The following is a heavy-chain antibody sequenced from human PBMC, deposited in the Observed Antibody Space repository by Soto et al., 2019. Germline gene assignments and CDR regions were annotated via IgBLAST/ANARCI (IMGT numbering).Heavy chain of an antibody. D-gene: IGHD1-1*01. J-gene: IGHJ4*02. V-gene: IGHV3-30*03. Sequence: QVQLVESGGGVVQPGRSLRLSCAASGFTFSSYGMHWVRQAPGKGLEWVAVISYDGSNKYYADSVKGRFTISRDNSKNTLYLQKNSPRAEYSSLYYSALRTDLPTLFDYWGQGTLVTVSS. CDR3: ALRTDLPTLFDY. CDR1: GFTFSSYG. CDR2: ISYDGSNK.